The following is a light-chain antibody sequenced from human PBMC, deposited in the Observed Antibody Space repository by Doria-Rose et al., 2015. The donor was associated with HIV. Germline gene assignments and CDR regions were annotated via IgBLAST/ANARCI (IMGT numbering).Light chain of an antibody. J-gene: IGKJ1*01. CDR1: QSFSSTY. CDR2: DGS. Sequence: TQSPGTLSLSPGERATLSCRASQSFSSTYLAWYQQKPGQAPSLLIYDGSTSATGIPDRFSDRGSGTDFTLTINRLEPEDFALYYCHQYGTSWTFGQGTKVEI. V-gene: IGKV3-20*01. CDR3: HQYGTSWT.